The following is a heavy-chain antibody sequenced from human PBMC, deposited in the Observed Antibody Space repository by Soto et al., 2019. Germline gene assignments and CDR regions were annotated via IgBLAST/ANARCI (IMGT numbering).Heavy chain of an antibody. J-gene: IGHJ4*02. CDR1: GFTLSSHA. Sequence: GGSLRLSCAASGFTLSSHAMTWVRQPPGKGLEWVSAISGSGGSTYYADSVKGRFTISRDNSKNTLYLQMSSVRAEDTAVYYCAKDRAIYCSGGSCYGYWGQGTLVTVSS. V-gene: IGHV3-23*01. D-gene: IGHD2-15*01. CDR3: AKDRAIYCSGGSCYGY. CDR2: ISGSGGST.